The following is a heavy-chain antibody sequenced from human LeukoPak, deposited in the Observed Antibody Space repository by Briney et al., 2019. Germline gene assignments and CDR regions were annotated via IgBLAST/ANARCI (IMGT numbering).Heavy chain of an antibody. Sequence: SETLSLTCAVYGGSFSSYYLSWIRQSPGKGLEWVGYIYYNGDTHYNPSLNSRLSISVDTPNNQFSLNLRSVTAADTAVYYCVRGPYGASISNWFDPWGQGLLVTVSS. CDR3: VRGPYGASISNWFDP. CDR1: GGSFSSYY. CDR2: IYYNGDT. D-gene: IGHD4/OR15-4a*01. J-gene: IGHJ5*02. V-gene: IGHV4-59*01.